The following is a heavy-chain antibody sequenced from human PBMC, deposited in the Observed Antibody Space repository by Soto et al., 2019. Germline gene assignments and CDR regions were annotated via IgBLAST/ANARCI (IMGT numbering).Heavy chain of an antibody. J-gene: IGHJ6*02. Sequence: GESLKISCNGSGYSFTIYCISWVLQMPGKGLEWMWRIDHSDSYTNYSPSFQCHVTISADKSISTAYLQWSSLKASDTAMYYCARWGTAMAHYYYYYGMDVWGQGTTVTAP. V-gene: IGHV5-10-1*01. CDR3: ARWGTAMAHYYYYYGMDV. D-gene: IGHD5-18*01. CDR2: IDHSDSYT. CDR1: GYSFTIYC.